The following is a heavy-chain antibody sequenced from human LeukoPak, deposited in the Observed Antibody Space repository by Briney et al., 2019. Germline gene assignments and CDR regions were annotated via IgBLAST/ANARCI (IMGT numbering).Heavy chain of an antibody. CDR2: ISSSSSYI. CDR1: GFGFSSYS. J-gene: IGHJ3*02. Sequence: RSGGSLRLSCAASGFGFSSYSMNWVRQAPGKGLEWISSISSSSSYIYYADSVKDRFTISRGNAKNSLYLQMNSLRAEDTAVYYCARDQGAYCSGGSCTAFDIWGQGAMVTVSS. V-gene: IGHV3-21*01. CDR3: ARDQGAYCSGGSCTAFDI. D-gene: IGHD2-15*01.